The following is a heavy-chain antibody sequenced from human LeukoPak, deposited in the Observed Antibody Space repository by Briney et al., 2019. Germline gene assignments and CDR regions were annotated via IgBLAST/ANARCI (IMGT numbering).Heavy chain of an antibody. D-gene: IGHD4-17*01. Sequence: ASVKVSCKASGYTFTSYAMHWVRQAPGQGLEWMGWISAYNGNTNYAQKLQGRVTMTTDTSTSTAYMELRSLRSDDTAVYYCARASGYGDYAYWGQGTLVTVSS. J-gene: IGHJ4*02. CDR3: ARASGYGDYAY. V-gene: IGHV1-18*01. CDR1: GYTFTSYA. CDR2: ISAYNGNT.